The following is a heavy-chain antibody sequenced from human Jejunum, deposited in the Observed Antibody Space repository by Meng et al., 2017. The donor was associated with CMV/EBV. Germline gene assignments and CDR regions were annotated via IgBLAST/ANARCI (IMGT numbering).Heavy chain of an antibody. V-gene: IGHV3-43D*03. CDR1: FTFDDYA. D-gene: IGHD1-1*01. Sequence: FTFDDYAMHLVRQAPGKGLEWVSLISWDGGSTYYADSVKGRFTISRDNSKNSLYLQMNSLRAEDTALYYCAKDIGNWKRDYYGMDVWGQGTTVTVSS. CDR3: AKDIGNWKRDYYGMDV. CDR2: ISWDGGST. J-gene: IGHJ6*02.